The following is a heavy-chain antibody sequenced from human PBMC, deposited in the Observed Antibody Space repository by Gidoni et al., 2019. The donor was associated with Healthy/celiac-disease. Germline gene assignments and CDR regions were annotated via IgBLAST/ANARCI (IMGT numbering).Heavy chain of an antibody. CDR3: ARGGRYCTNGVCYRRDY. CDR1: GGSISSGGYY. V-gene: IGHV4-31*03. D-gene: IGHD2-8*01. J-gene: IGHJ4*02. Sequence: QVQLQESGPGLVKPSQTLSLTCTVSGGSISSGGYYLSWIRQHPGKGLEWIGYIYYSGSTYYNPSLKSRVTISVDTSKNQFSLKLSSVTAADTAVYYCARGGRYCTNGVCYRRDYWGQGTLVTVSS. CDR2: IYYSGST.